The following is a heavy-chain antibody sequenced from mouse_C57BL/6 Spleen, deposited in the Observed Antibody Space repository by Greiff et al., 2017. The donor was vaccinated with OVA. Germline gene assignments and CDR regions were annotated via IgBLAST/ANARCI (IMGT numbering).Heavy chain of an antibody. V-gene: IGHV1-26*01. CDR2: INPNNGGT. CDR3: AREHSNYYFDY. J-gene: IGHJ2*01. D-gene: IGHD2-5*01. CDR1: GYTFTDYY. Sequence: EVQLQQSGPELVKPGASVKISCKASGYTFTDYYMNWVKQSHGKSLEWIGDINPNNGGTSYNQKFKGKATLTVDKSSSTAYMELRSLTSEDSAVYYCAREHSNYYFDYWGQGTTLTVSS.